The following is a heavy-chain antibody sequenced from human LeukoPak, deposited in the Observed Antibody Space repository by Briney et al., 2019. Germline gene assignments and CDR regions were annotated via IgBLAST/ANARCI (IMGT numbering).Heavy chain of an antibody. Sequence: GGSLRLSCAASGFTFSSFGMHWVRQAPGKGLEWVAVLSYDGRDKHDADSVKGRFTISRDNSKNTLYLQMNSLRAEDTSVYYCARNLVGPREYYFDYWGQGTLVTVSS. D-gene: IGHD1-26*01. CDR3: ARNLVGPREYYFDY. CDR2: LSYDGRDK. J-gene: IGHJ4*02. V-gene: IGHV3-30*03. CDR1: GFTFSSFG.